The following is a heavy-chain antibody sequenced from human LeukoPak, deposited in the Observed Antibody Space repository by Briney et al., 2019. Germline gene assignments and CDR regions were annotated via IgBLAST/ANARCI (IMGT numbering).Heavy chain of an antibody. CDR2: SGSP. Sequence: SETLSLTCTVSGGSVSSAGYHWSWIRQAPGKGLEWIGHSGSPSYNPSLKSRVMISIDTSKNQFSLKVSTVTAADTAVYYCTTYYVGEGGRGHWGPGTLVTVSS. CDR1: GGSVSSAGYH. CDR3: TTYYVGEGGRGH. J-gene: IGHJ4*02. D-gene: IGHD2-21*01. V-gene: IGHV4-61*08.